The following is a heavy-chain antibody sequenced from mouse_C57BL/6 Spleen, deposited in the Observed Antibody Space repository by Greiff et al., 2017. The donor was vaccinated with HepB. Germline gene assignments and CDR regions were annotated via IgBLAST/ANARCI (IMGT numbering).Heavy chain of an antibody. Sequence: VQLVESGAELARPGASVKLSCKASGYTFTSYGISWVKQRTGQGLEWIGEIYPRSGNTYYNEKFKGKATLTADKSSSTAYMELRSLTSEDSAVYFCARYAAQATWFAYWGQGTLVTVSA. CDR2: IYPRSGNT. V-gene: IGHV1-81*01. D-gene: IGHD3-2*02. CDR1: GYTFTSYG. CDR3: ARYAAQATWFAY. J-gene: IGHJ3*01.